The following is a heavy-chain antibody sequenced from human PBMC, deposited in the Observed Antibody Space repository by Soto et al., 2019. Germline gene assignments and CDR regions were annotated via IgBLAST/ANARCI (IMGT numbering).Heavy chain of an antibody. V-gene: IGHV3-23*01. Sequence: EVQLLESGGGLVQPGGSLRLSCAASGFTFSSYAMSWVRQAPGKWLEWVSAISGSGGSTYYADSVKGRFTISRDNSKNTLYLQMNSLRAEDTAVYYCAKARGYSYGQNNWFDPWGQGTLVTVSS. CDR3: AKARGYSYGQNNWFDP. J-gene: IGHJ5*02. CDR2: ISGSGGST. CDR1: GFTFSSYA. D-gene: IGHD5-18*01.